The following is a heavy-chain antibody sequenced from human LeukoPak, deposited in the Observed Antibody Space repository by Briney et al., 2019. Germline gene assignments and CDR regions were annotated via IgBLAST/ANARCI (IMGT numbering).Heavy chain of an antibody. Sequence: GGSLRLSCTTSGFTFNNNWMTWVRQAPGKGLEWVAYINQDGSKKYYVESVKGRFTISRDNAKNSLYLQVNSLRVEDTALYYCARITWYRLDYWGQGTLVTVSS. J-gene: IGHJ4*02. CDR1: GFTFNNNW. V-gene: IGHV3-7*03. CDR2: INQDGSKK. D-gene: IGHD1-14*01. CDR3: ARITWYRLDY.